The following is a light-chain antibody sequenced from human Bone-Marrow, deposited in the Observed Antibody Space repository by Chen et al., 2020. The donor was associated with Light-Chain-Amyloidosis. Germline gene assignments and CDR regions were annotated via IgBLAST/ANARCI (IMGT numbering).Light chain of an antibody. CDR2: DVS. Sequence: QSALTQPRSVSGSPGQSVTISFTGTSSDVGGYNYVSWYQQHPGKAPKLMIYDVSKRPSGVPDRFSGSKAGNTASRTISGLQAEDEADYYCCSYAGSYTWVFGGGTKLTVL. CDR3: CSYAGSYTWV. CDR1: SSDVGGYNY. J-gene: IGLJ3*02. V-gene: IGLV2-11*01.